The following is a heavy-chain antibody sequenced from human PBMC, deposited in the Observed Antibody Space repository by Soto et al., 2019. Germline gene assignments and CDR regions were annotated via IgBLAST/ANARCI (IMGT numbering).Heavy chain of an antibody. CDR1: GFSINTGGVG. CDR2: LYWNDDE. CDR3: AKRRTVSNILFFDR. J-gene: IGHJ4*02. D-gene: IGHD4-17*01. V-gene: IGHV2-5*01. Sequence: QITLRASGQTLVNPTESLTLTCILSGFSINTGGVGVGWIRQPPGKATEWLALLYWNDDEWYSPSLRYSLSVTTDTSKNQVVLTMTHMDPMDTGTYFCAKRRTVSNILFFDRWGQGALVTVSS.